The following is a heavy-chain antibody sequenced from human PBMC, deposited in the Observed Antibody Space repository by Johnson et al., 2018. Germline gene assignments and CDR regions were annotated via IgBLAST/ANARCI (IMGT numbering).Heavy chain of an antibody. Sequence: VQLVQSGGGLVKPGGSLRLSCAASGFTFSTYNVNWVRQSPGKGLEWVSSISSTSNYIFYADSVKGRFTISSDNAKNSLYLQMNTLRAEDTAVYYCARDQNIARDGSDWTGGDFYYYMDVWGTGTTVTVSS. D-gene: IGHD6-19*01. CDR3: ARDQNIARDGSDWTGGDFYYYMDV. CDR1: GFTFSTYN. J-gene: IGHJ6*03. V-gene: IGHV3-21*01. CDR2: ISSTSNYI.